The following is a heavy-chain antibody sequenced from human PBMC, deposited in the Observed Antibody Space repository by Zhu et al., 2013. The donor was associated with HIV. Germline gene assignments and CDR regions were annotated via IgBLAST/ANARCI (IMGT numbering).Heavy chain of an antibody. J-gene: IGHJ6*02. Sequence: QVQLVQSGAEVKKPGSSVKVSCKASGGTFSSYAISWVRQAPGQGLEWMGGIIPIFGTANYAQKFQGRVTITADKSTSTAYMELSSLRSEDTAVYYCARDVGIGYCSGGSCYYYYGMDVWGQGTTVTVSS. CDR3: ARDVGIGYCSGGSCYYYYGMDV. CDR1: GGTFSSYA. D-gene: IGHD2-15*01. V-gene: IGHV1-69*06. CDR2: IIPIFGTA.